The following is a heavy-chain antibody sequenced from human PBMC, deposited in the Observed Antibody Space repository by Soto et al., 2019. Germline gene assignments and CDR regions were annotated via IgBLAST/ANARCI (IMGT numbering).Heavy chain of an antibody. D-gene: IGHD5-18*01. Sequence: GGSLRLSCAASGFTVSSNYMSWVRQAPGKGLEWVSVIYSGGSTYYADSVKGRFTISRDNSKNTLYLQMNSLRAEDTAVYYCARDPSVDTAMVDYWGQGTLVTVSS. CDR2: IYSGGST. V-gene: IGHV3-53*05. J-gene: IGHJ4*02. CDR1: GFTVSSNY. CDR3: ARDPSVDTAMVDY.